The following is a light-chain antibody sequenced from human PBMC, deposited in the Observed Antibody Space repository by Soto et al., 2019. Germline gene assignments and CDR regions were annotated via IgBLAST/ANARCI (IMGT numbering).Light chain of an antibody. J-gene: IGLJ1*01. CDR2: DND. CDR3: AACDDTVSGYG. V-gene: IGLV1-44*01. CDR1: TSNIGNNP. Sequence: QSVLTQSPSVSGTPGQRVTMSCSGSTSNIGNNPVNWYQQSPGTAPKLLMYDNDQRPSGVADRFSGSKSGTSASLATSGHQAEDETESYCAACDDTVSGYGVGTGTKLTVL.